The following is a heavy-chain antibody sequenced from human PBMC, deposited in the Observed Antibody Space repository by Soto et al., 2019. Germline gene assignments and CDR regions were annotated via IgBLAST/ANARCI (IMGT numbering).Heavy chain of an antibody. Sequence: QIHLVESGGGLVKPGGSLRLSCSSSGFTFVDYYLSWVRQAPGKGLEWISYISSSGTYSNYVDSVKGRFTISRDNAKNSLYLQMDSLRADDTAVYYCARGKSPLDKWGQGALVMVSS. D-gene: IGHD3-10*01. CDR2: ISSSGTYS. V-gene: IGHV3-11*06. CDR1: GFTFVDYY. J-gene: IGHJ4*02. CDR3: ARGKSPLDK.